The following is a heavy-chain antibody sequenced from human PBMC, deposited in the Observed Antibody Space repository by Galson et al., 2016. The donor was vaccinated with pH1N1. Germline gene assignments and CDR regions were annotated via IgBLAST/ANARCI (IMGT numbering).Heavy chain of an antibody. J-gene: IGHJ4*02. D-gene: IGHD6-25*01. Sequence: SVKVSCKASGYIFTKYYMHWVRQAPAQGLEWMGVIDPSTGGTTYSAKLQGRLTITTDTATSTVDAQLSELRPEDTAIYFCATFSGPAGSSVDHWGQGTLAIVSA. CDR1: GYIFTKYY. V-gene: IGHV1-46*04. CDR3: ATFSGPAGSSVDH. CDR2: IDPSTGGT.